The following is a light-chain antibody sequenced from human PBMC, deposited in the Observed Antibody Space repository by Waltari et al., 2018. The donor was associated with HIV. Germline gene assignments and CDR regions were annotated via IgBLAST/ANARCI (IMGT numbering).Light chain of an antibody. V-gene: IGLV2-23*02. CDR1: SSDVGSYNL. J-gene: IGLJ3*02. CDR2: EVI. CDR3: CSYAGSSTSWV. Sequence: QSALTQPASVSGSPGQSITISCTGTSSDVGSYNLVSWYQQHPGKAPKLMIYEVIKRPSGVSNRFSGSKSGNTASLTISGLQAEDEADYYCCSYAGSSTSWVFGGGTKLTVL.